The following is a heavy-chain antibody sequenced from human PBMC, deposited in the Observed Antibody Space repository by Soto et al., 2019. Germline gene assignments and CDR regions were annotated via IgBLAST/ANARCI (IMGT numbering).Heavy chain of an antibody. CDR3: ARLPKGSLVTA. CDR1: GLSFSDHS. D-gene: IGHD2-21*02. Sequence: VQLVESGGGLVYPGGYLTLSCVGSGLSFSDHSMNWGRRAPGQGLQWVSYISSSGDNIHYADSVKGRFTVSRDNAKNTLFLRMNRLRDDDTAMYYCARLPKGSLVTAWGQGTLVTVSS. V-gene: IGHV3-48*02. J-gene: IGHJ4*02. CDR2: ISSSGDNI.